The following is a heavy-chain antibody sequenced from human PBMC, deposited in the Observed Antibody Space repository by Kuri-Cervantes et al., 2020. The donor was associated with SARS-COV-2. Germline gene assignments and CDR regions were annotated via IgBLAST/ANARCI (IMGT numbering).Heavy chain of an antibody. CDR1: GFTFSSYG. CDR3: ASLYWLEDIVVVPAADHYYYYMDV. Sequence: LSLTCAASGFTFSSYGMHWVRQAPGKGLEWVAVISYDGSNKYYADSVKGRFTISRDNSKNTLYLQMNSLRAEDTAVYYCASLYWLEDIVVVPAADHYYYYMDVWGKGTTVTVSS. D-gene: IGHD2-2*01. V-gene: IGHV3-30*03. J-gene: IGHJ6*03. CDR2: ISYDGSNK.